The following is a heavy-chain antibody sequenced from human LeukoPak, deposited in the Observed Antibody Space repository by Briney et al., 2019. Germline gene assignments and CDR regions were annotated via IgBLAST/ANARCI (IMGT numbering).Heavy chain of an antibody. J-gene: IGHJ6*02. Sequence: PGGSLRLSCAASGFTFSSYDMHWVRQATGKGLEWVSAIGTAGDTYYPGSVKGRFTISRENAKNSLYLQMNSLRAGDTAVYYCARGVGTYYDFWSGYYLPYYYGMDVWGQGTTVTVSS. CDR3: ARGVGTYYDFWSGYYLPYYYGMDV. D-gene: IGHD3-3*01. CDR2: IGTAGDT. V-gene: IGHV3-13*01. CDR1: GFTFSSYD.